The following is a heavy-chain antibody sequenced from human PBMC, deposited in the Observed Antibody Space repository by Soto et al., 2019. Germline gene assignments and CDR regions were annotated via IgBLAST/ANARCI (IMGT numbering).Heavy chain of an antibody. Sequence: GGSLRLSCTASGFTFSNYAMSWVRQAPGKGLEWVSTSSGSGHNTYYADSVKGRFTISRDNSKNTLYLQMNSLRAEDTAVYYCAKPQGLRYFDWLLNGMDVWGQGTTVTVSS. CDR2: SSGSGHNT. V-gene: IGHV3-23*01. CDR3: AKPQGLRYFDWLLNGMDV. D-gene: IGHD3-9*01. J-gene: IGHJ6*02. CDR1: GFTFSNYA.